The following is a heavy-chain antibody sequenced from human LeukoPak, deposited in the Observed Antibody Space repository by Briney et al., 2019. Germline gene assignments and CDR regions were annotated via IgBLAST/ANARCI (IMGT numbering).Heavy chain of an antibody. CDR2: IYYSGST. J-gene: IGHJ4*02. D-gene: IGHD5-18*01. Sequence: SETLSLTCTVSGVSISSYYWSWIRQPPGKGLEWIGYIYYSGSTNYNPSLKSRVTISVDTSKNQFSLKLSSVTAADTAVYYCARDRGGYQNDYWGQGTLVTVSS. CDR1: GVSISSYY. CDR3: ARDRGGYQNDY. V-gene: IGHV4-59*01.